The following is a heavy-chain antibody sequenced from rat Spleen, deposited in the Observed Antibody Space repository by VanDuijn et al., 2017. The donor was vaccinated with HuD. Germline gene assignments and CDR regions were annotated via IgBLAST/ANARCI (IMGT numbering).Heavy chain of an antibody. CDR1: GFTFSDYN. J-gene: IGHJ4*01. CDR3: VRQRWDVMDA. CDR2: ISYDGSRT. V-gene: IGHV5-7*01. Sequence: EVQLVESGGGLVQPGRSLKLSCAASGFTFSDYNMAWVRQAPKKGLEWVATISYDGSRTYYRDSVKGRFTISRDKAKSTLYLQMDSLRSEDTATYDCVRQRWDVMDAWGQGASVTVSS.